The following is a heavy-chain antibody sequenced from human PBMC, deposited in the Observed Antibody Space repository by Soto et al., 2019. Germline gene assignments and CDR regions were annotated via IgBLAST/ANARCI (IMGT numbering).Heavy chain of an antibody. V-gene: IGHV1-69*13. D-gene: IGHD3-22*01. Sequence: ASVKVSCKASGGTFSSYAVSWVRQAPGQGLEWVGGIIPRFGTANYAQKFQGRVTITADESTSTAYMELSSLRSEDTAMYYCAKVKYDSSGYYRNLDYWGQGTLVTVSS. CDR2: IIPRFGTA. J-gene: IGHJ4*02. CDR1: GGTFSSYA. CDR3: AKVKYDSSGYYRNLDY.